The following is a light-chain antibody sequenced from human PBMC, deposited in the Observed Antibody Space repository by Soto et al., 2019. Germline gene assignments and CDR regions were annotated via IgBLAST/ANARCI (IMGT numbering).Light chain of an antibody. CDR3: QVWDSSTDHVV. V-gene: IGLV3-21*02. Sequence: SYELTQPPSVSVAPGQTARITCGGNNIGTKSVHWYQQKPGQAPVLVVYDDRDRPSRIPERFSGSNSGNTGTLTISSVEAGDEADYYCQVWDSSTDHVVFGGGTKLTVL. J-gene: IGLJ2*01. CDR2: DDR. CDR1: NIGTKS.